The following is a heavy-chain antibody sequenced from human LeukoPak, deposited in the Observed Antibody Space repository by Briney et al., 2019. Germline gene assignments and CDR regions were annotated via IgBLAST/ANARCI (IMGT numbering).Heavy chain of an antibody. Sequence: ARSLRLSCPASGFTFHDYAMHWLRQAPGTGLEWVAGISWNGGTIDYAASVKGRFTISRDNAKNSLYLQMNSLRPEDMALYYCAKGTTCGSSSLFDYWGQGILVAVSS. CDR1: GFTFHDYA. CDR3: AKGTTCGSSSLFDY. J-gene: IGHJ4*02. V-gene: IGHV3-9*03. D-gene: IGHD6-6*01. CDR2: ISWNGGTI.